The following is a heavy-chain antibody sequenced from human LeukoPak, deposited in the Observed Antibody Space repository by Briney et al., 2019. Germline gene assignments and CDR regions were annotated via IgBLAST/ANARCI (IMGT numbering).Heavy chain of an antibody. J-gene: IGHJ4*02. V-gene: IGHV4-34*01. Sequence: PSETLSLTCAVYGGSFSGYYWSWIRQPPGKGLEWIGEINHSGSTNYNPSLKSRVTISVDTSKNQFSLKLSSVTAADTAMYYCARGRDGYNNPFDYWGQGTLVTVSS. CDR1: GGSFSGYY. CDR3: ARGRDGYNNPFDY. D-gene: IGHD5-24*01. CDR2: INHSGST.